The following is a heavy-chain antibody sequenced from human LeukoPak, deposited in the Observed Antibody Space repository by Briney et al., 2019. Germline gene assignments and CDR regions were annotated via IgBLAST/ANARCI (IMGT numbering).Heavy chain of an antibody. V-gene: IGHV3-21*01. CDR1: GFSFTTYS. Sequence: PGGSLRLSCVASGFSFTTYSMHWVRQAPGKGLEWVSSISSSSSYIYYADSVKGRFTISRDNAKNSLYLQMNSLRAEDTAVYYCARDIASSTSCYYGMDVWGQGTTVTVSS. CDR2: ISSSSSYI. CDR3: ARDIASSTSCYYGMDV. J-gene: IGHJ6*02. D-gene: IGHD2-2*01.